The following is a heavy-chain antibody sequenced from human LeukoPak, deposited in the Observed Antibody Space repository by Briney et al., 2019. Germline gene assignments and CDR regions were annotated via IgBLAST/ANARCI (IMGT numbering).Heavy chain of an antibody. J-gene: IGHJ3*01. V-gene: IGHV3-48*02. CDR3: VRDRDYAFDL. CDR2: SNTDGTI. CDR1: GFTFSYYS. Sequence: GGSLRLSCAASGFTFSYYSMNWVRQAPGKGLEWISYSNTDGTISYADSVKGRFTISRDNADNSLYLQMNSLRDEDTAVYFCVRDRDYAFDLWGQGTMVTVSS.